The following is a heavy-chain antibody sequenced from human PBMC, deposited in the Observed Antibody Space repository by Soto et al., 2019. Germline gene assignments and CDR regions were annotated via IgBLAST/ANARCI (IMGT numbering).Heavy chain of an antibody. D-gene: IGHD6-13*01. CDR2: IYPGDSDT. J-gene: IGHJ4*02. CDR3: ARQHSNSWYDY. Sequence: GESLKISCKGSGYSFTIYWIGWVRQMPGKGLEWMGIIYPGDSDTRYSPSFQGQVTISADKSISTAYLQWSSLKSSDTAMYYCARQHSNSWYDYWGQGTLVTVSS. CDR1: GYSFTIYW. V-gene: IGHV5-51*01.